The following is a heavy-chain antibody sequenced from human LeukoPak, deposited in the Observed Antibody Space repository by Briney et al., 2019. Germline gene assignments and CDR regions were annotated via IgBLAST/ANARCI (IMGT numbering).Heavy chain of an antibody. V-gene: IGHV4-34*01. CDR3: ARCGDKTMVRGVTNPFDY. CDR1: GGSFSGYY. D-gene: IGHD3-10*01. J-gene: IGHJ4*02. Sequence: SETLSLTCAVYGGSFSGYYWSWIRQPPGKGLEWIGEINHSGSTNYNPSLKSRVAISVDTSKNQFSLKLSSVTAADTAVYYCARCGDKTMVRGVTNPFDYWGQGTLVTVSS. CDR2: INHSGST.